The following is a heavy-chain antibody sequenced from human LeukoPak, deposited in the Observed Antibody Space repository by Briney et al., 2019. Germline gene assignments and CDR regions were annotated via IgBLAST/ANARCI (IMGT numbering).Heavy chain of an antibody. J-gene: IGHJ4*02. CDR3: ARGGYYDSSGSVDY. V-gene: IGHV3-53*01. CDR2: IYSGGST. Sequence: GGSLRLSCAASGFTVSSNYMSWVRQAPGKGLEWVSVIYSGGSTYYADSVKGRFTISRDNSKNTLYLQMNSLRAEDTAVYYCARGGYYDSSGSVDYWGQGTLVIVSS. D-gene: IGHD3-22*01. CDR1: GFTVSSNY.